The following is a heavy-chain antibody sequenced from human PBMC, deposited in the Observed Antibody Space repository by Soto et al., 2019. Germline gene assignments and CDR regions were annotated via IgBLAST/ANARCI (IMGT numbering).Heavy chain of an antibody. CDR3: ARRGSGSYYDY. V-gene: IGHV3-23*01. D-gene: IGHD1-26*01. CDR1: GFTFSNYA. Sequence: EVQLLESGGGLVQPGGSLRLSCAASGFTFSNYAMNWVRQAPVKGLEWVSVISGSGDSTYHADSVKGRFTISRDNSKNKRYLQLNSLRAEDTAVYYCARRGSGSYYDYWGHRTLVTVAS. CDR2: ISGSGDST. J-gene: IGHJ4*01.